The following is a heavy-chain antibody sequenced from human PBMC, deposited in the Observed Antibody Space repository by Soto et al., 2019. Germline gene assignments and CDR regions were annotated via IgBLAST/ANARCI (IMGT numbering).Heavy chain of an antibody. J-gene: IGHJ4*02. CDR1: GYMFNTYG. Sequence: QVRLLQAGAEVKKPGASVKVSCKASGYMFNTYGITWVRQAPGQVLAWMGWISVYNGNIDYAQKFEGRVTMTTDTSKSTAYMELKSLTSDDTAVYYCARTYGSGDYFRPFVYWGQGPPVSFSS. V-gene: IGHV1-18*01. CDR3: ARTYGSGDYFRPFVY. D-gene: IGHD3-10*01. CDR2: ISVYNGNI.